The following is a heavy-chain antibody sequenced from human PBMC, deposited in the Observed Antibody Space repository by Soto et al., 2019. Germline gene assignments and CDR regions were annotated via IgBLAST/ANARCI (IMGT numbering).Heavy chain of an antibody. V-gene: IGHV4-59*08. CDR3: ARHLLEYSSSYYFDY. Sequence: SETLSLTCTVSGGSISSYYWSWIRQPPGKGLEWIGYIYYSGSTNYNPSLKSRVTISVDTSKNQFSLNLSSVTAADTAVYYCARHLLEYSSSYYFDYWGQGTLVTVSS. CDR1: GGSISSYY. D-gene: IGHD6-6*01. J-gene: IGHJ4*02. CDR2: IYYSGST.